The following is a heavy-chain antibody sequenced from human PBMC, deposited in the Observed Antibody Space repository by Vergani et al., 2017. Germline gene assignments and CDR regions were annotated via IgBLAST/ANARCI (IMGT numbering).Heavy chain of an antibody. CDR3: ARSKVVVAATQAGWFDP. V-gene: IGHV1-2*02. CDR2: INPNSGGT. J-gene: IGHJ5*02. D-gene: IGHD2-15*01. CDR1: GYTFTSYD. Sequence: QVQLVQSGAEVKKPGASVKVSCKASGYTFTSYDINWVRQATGQGLEWMGWINPNSGGTNYAQKFQGRVTMTRDTSISTAYMELSRLRSDDTAVYYCARSKVVVAATQAGWFDPWGQGTLVTVSS.